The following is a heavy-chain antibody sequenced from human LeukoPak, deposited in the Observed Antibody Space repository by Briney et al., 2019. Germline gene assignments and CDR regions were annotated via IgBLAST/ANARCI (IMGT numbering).Heavy chain of an antibody. J-gene: IGHJ6*03. CDR1: GYTFTGYY. V-gene: IGHV1-2*02. D-gene: IGHD1-7*01. Sequence: ASVKVSCKASGYTFTGYYMHWVRQAPGQGLEWMGWINPNSGGTNYAQKFQGRVTMTRDTSISTAYMELSRLRSDDTAVYYCATTPRAEDYYYYYYMDVWGKGTTVTVSS. CDR2: INPNSGGT. CDR3: ATTPRAEDYYYYYYMDV.